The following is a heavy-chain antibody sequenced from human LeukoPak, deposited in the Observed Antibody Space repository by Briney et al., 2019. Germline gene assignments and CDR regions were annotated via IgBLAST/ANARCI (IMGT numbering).Heavy chain of an antibody. D-gene: IGHD2-2*01. CDR2: INHSGST. CDR1: GGSFSGYY. CDR3: ARLDVVVPAAAFDY. V-gene: IGHV4-34*01. J-gene: IGHJ4*02. Sequence: SETLPLTCAVYGGSFSGYYWSWIRQPPGKGLEWIGEINHSGSTNYNPSLKSRVTISVDTSKNQFSLKLSSVTAADTAAYYCARLDVVVPAAAFDYWGQGTLVTVSS.